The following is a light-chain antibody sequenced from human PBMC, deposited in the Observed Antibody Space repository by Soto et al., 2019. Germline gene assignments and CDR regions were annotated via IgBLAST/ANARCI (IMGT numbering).Light chain of an antibody. J-gene: IGKJ1*01. V-gene: IGKV3-20*01. CDR2: DAS. CDR1: QSVGKY. CDR3: QYSGSASGWT. Sequence: EIVLTQSPGTLSLSPGERATLSCRASQSVGKYLVWYQQKPGQAPRLLIYDASNRATGIPARFSGSGSGTDFTLTISRLEPEDFAVYYCQYSGSASGWTFGRGTKVDIK.